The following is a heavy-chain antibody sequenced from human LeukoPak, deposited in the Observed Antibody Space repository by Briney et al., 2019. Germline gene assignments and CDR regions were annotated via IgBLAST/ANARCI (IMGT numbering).Heavy chain of an antibody. CDR1: GGSISSSSYY. Sequence: PSETLSLTCTVSGGSISSSSYYWGWIRQPPGKGLEWIGSIYYSGSTYYNPSLKSRVTISVDTSKNQFSLKLSSVTAADTAVYYCARDPLSSGWYFDYWGQGTLVTVSS. D-gene: IGHD6-19*01. CDR3: ARDPLSSGWYFDY. J-gene: IGHJ4*02. CDR2: IYYSGST. V-gene: IGHV4-39*02.